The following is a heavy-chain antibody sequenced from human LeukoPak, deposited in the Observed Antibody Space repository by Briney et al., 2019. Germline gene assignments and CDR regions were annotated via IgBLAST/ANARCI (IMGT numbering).Heavy chain of an antibody. CDR3: ARQGTDDYGDYLYYYYYGMDV. CDR2: IYPDDSDT. D-gene: IGHD4-17*01. J-gene: IGHJ6*02. Sequence: PGESLKISCKGSGYSFTSYWIGWVRQMPGKGLEWMGIIYPDDSDTRYSPSFQGQVTISADKSISTAYLQWSSLKASDTAMYYCARQGTDDYGDYLYYYYYGMDVWGQGTTVTVSS. V-gene: IGHV5-51*01. CDR1: GYSFTSYW.